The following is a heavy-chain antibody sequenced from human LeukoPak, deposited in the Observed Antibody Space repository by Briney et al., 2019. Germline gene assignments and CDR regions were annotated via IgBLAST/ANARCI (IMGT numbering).Heavy chain of an antibody. CDR1: GFTFDDYC. Sequence: GGSLRLSCAASGFTFDDYCMSWVRQAPGKGLEWVSGINWNGGSTGYADSVKGRFTISRDNAKNSLYLQMNSLRAEDTALYHCARDQEIGYYYGSGGWISLDYWGQGTLVTVSS. V-gene: IGHV3-20*01. J-gene: IGHJ4*02. D-gene: IGHD3-10*01. CDR2: INWNGGST. CDR3: ARDQEIGYYYGSGGWISLDY.